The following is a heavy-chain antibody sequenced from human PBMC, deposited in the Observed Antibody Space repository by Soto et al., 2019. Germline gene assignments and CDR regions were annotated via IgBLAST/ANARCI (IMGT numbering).Heavy chain of an antibody. V-gene: IGHV1-3*01. CDR2: INAGNGNT. J-gene: IGHJ6*02. CDR3: ARESVVRGDYYGMDV. D-gene: IGHD3-10*01. Sequence: ASVKVSCKASGYTFTSYAMHWVRQAPGQRLEWMGWINAGNGNTKYSQKFQGRVTMNRDTSTSTVYMELSSLRSEDTAVYYCARESVVRGDYYGMDVWGQGTTVTVSS. CDR1: GYTFTSYA.